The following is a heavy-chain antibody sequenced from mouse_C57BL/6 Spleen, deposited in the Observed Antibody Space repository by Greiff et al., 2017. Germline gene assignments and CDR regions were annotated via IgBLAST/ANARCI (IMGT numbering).Heavy chain of an antibody. CDR1: GYTFTSYW. Sequence: VQLQQPGAELVKPGASVKMSCKASGYTFTSYWITWVKQRPGQGLEWIGDIYPGSGSTNYNEKFKSKATLTVDTSSSTAYMQLSSLTSEDSAVYYCARGGITTVVADWYFDVWGTGTTVTVSS. V-gene: IGHV1-55*01. CDR2: IYPGSGST. CDR3: ARGGITTVVADWYFDV. D-gene: IGHD1-1*01. J-gene: IGHJ1*03.